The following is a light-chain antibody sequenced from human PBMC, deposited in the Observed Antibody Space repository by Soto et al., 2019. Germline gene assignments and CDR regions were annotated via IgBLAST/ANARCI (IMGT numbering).Light chain of an antibody. CDR2: LAS. V-gene: IGKV3-15*01. Sequence: EIVMTQSPATLSVSPGERATLSCRASQSVSDKVAWYQQKPGQAPRLLIYLASSRATGIPARFSGSGSGTEFTLTISSLQSEDFAVYYCQHYNNWPPWTFGQGTKV. J-gene: IGKJ1*01. CDR3: QHYNNWPPWT. CDR1: QSVSDK.